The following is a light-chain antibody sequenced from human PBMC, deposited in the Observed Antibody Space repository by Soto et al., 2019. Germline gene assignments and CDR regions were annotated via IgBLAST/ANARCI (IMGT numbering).Light chain of an antibody. CDR3: GADHGSGSNFLYVV. Sequence: QAVVTQPPSASASLGASVTLTCTLSSGYSNYKVDWYQQRPGKGPRFVMRVGTGGIVGSKGDGIPDRFSVLGSGLNRYLTIKNIQEEDESDYHCGADHGSGSNFLYVVFGGGTQLTVL. CDR2: VGTGGIVG. CDR1: SGYSNYK. J-gene: IGLJ2*01. V-gene: IGLV9-49*01.